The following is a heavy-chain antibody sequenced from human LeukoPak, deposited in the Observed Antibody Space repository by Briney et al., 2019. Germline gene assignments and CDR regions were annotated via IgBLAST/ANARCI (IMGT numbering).Heavy chain of an antibody. CDR1: GFTFSSYS. D-gene: IGHD2-21*01. CDR3: ARALLWWRKTGGPFDP. J-gene: IGHJ5*02. Sequence: GGSLRLSCAASGFTFSSYSMNWVRQAPGKGLEWVSSISSSSSYIYYADSVKGRFTISRDNAKNSLYLQMNSLRAEDTAVYYCARALLWWRKTGGPFDPWGQGTLVTVSS. CDR2: ISSSSSYI. V-gene: IGHV3-21*01.